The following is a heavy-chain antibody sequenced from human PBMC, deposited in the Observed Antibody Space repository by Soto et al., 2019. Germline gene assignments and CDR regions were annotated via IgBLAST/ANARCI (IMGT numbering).Heavy chain of an antibody. V-gene: IGHV4-34*01. CDR2: INDSGST. D-gene: IGHD2-15*01. Sequence: QVQLQQGGAGLLKPSETLSLTCAVYGGAFRGYYWSWIRQPPGKGLEWFGEINDSGSTNYNPSLKSRITISLDTSKKEISLRLSSVTAADTAVYYCARERGRYCSGESCYPFGPWGQGALVTVSS. CDR3: ARERGRYCSGESCYPFGP. CDR1: GGAFRGYY. J-gene: IGHJ5*02.